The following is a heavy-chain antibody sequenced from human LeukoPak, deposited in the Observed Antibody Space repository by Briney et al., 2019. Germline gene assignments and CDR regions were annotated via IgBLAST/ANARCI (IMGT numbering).Heavy chain of an antibody. J-gene: IGHJ6*02. Sequence: PGGSLRLSCAASGFTFSSYSMNWVRQAPGKGLEWVASINHNGNVSYYVDSVKGRFTISRDNAKNSLYLQMSNLRAEDTAVYFCARGGGLDVWGQGATVTVSS. V-gene: IGHV3-7*03. D-gene: IGHD3-16*01. CDR3: ARGGGLDV. CDR1: GFTFSSYS. CDR2: INHNGNVS.